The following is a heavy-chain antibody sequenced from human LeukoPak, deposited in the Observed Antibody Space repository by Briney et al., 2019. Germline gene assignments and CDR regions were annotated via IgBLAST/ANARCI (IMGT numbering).Heavy chain of an antibody. D-gene: IGHD1-26*01. CDR2: IDPDDSYT. J-gene: IGHJ4*02. Sequence: GQSLQISCPGYRYSFTTYSISWARQITGQGMEWMRRIDPDDSYTNYGTSFQGHVTISADKSICTAYLQWSSLKASDTARYYCARHFGGSYYDDYWGQGTLVTVSS. CDR1: RYSFTTYS. CDR3: ARHFGGSYYDDY. V-gene: IGHV5-10-1*01.